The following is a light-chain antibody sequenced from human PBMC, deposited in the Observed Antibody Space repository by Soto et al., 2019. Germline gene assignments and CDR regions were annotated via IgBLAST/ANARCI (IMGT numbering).Light chain of an antibody. Sequence: DIQMTQSPSTLSASIGDTVTITCRATQSISNSLAWYQQKPGKVPRLLLYCASTLETGVPSRFSASGSGTEFTLTISALQPDDFATYFCQQYYSYPATFGQGTKL. CDR2: CAS. J-gene: IGKJ2*01. CDR1: QSISNS. V-gene: IGKV1-5*03. CDR3: QQYYSYPAT.